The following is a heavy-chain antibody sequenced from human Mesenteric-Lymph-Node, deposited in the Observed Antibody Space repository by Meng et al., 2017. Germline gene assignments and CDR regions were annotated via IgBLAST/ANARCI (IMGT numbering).Heavy chain of an antibody. CDR3: ARVDSSGYFLDY. D-gene: IGHD3-22*01. Sequence: QGQLQESGSGLVKPSQTLSLTCTVSGGSISSGGHSWSWIRQHPGKGLEWIAYIYYSGSTYYNPSLKSRVILSVDTSKNQFSLKLSSVTAADTAVYYCARVDSSGYFLDYWGQGTLVTVSS. V-gene: IGHV4-31*03. CDR1: GGSISSGGHS. J-gene: IGHJ4*01. CDR2: IYYSGST.